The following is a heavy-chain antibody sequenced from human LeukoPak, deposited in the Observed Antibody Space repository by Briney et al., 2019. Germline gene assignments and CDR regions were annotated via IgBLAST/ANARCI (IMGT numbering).Heavy chain of an antibody. V-gene: IGHV3-7*01. CDR1: GFTFSSFW. D-gene: IGHD6-13*01. CDR3: ARLVAAGPGFDY. J-gene: IGHJ4*02. Sequence: PGGSLRLSCAASGFTFSSFWMSWVRQAPGKGLEWVANVQQDGSEKYYVDSVKGRFTISRDNGKNSLSLQMNSLRAEDTAVYYCARLVAAGPGFDYWGQGTLVTVSS. CDR2: VQQDGSEK.